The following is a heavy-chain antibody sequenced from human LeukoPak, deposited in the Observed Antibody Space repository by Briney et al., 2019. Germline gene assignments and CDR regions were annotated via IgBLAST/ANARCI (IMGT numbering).Heavy chain of an antibody. CDR1: GYSFTSYW. CDR3: ARRGLYSSSWYGASYYMDV. Sequence: GKSLKISCKGSGYSFTSYWIGWVRQMPGKGLEWMGIIYPGDSDTRYSPSFQGQVTISADKSISTAYLQWSSLKASDTAMYYCARRGLYSSSWYGASYYMDVWGKGTTVTVSS. V-gene: IGHV5-51*01. J-gene: IGHJ6*03. CDR2: IYPGDSDT. D-gene: IGHD6-13*01.